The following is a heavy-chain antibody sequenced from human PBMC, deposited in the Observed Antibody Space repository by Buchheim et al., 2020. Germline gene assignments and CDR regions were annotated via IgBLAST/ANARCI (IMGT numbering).Heavy chain of an antibody. CDR1: GLTFCSYA. J-gene: IGHJ5*02. CDR2: IVGSGSTT. D-gene: IGHD3-9*01. V-gene: IGHV3-23*04. Sequence: EVQLVESGGHFVQSGGSLRLSCAASGLTFCSYALIWVRRAPGKGLVGGSAIVGSGSTTSYADSVRGRFTISRDNSKDTLYLQMNNLRVEDTARYFCAKTLRGSYYYVATGYSSDSWGQGTL. CDR3: AKTLRGSYYYVATGYSSDS.